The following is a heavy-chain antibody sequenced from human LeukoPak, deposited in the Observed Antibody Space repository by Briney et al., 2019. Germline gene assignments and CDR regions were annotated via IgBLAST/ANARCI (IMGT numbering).Heavy chain of an antibody. D-gene: IGHD6-6*01. CDR3: ARAGEYSSSSPHYYFDY. CDR2: INPNSGGT. Sequence: ASVKVSRKASGYTFTGYYMHWVRQAPGQGLEWMGWINPNSGGTNYAQKFQGRVTMTRDTSISTAYMELSRLRSDDTAVYYCARAGEYSSSSPHYYFDYWGQGTLVTVSS. J-gene: IGHJ4*02. V-gene: IGHV1-2*02. CDR1: GYTFTGYY.